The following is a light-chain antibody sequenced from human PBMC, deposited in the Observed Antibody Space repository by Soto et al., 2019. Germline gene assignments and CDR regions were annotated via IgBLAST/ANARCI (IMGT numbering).Light chain of an antibody. CDR1: QTISSW. CDR2: KPS. Sequence: DIPMTQSPSTLSRSIGNRVPIPPRASQTISSWVAWYKQKPGKAPQLLSYKPSTLKSGVPSRCSGSGAGTEFTLTISSLQPDDFETYYCQHYNSYSEAVGQGTKVEIK. V-gene: IGKV1-5*03. J-gene: IGKJ1*01. CDR3: QHYNSYSEA.